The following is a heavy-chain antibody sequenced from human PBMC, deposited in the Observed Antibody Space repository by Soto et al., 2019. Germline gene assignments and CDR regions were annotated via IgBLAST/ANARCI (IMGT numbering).Heavy chain of an antibody. Sequence: QAPGMRPEWISSISLSSSYTYYAESVKGRFTISRDNAKNSLFLQMNSLAVEDTAVYYCASPIFGPVMDVSGRVTTVTVPS. V-gene: IGHV3-21*01. D-gene: IGHD3-3*01. CDR3: ASPIFGPVMDV. CDR2: ISLSSSYT. J-gene: IGHJ6*02.